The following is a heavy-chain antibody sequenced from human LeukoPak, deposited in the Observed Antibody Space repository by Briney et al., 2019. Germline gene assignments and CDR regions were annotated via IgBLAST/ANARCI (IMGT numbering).Heavy chain of an antibody. CDR3: ARSRWLDAFDY. J-gene: IGHJ4*02. CDR1: GFTFSGFW. V-gene: IGHV3-74*01. D-gene: IGHD6-19*01. CDR2: INIDGSST. Sequence: GGSLRLSCAASGFTFSGFWMHWVRQAPGKGLVWVSRINIDGSSTSYADSVKGRFTISRDNAKNTLYLQMNSLRADDTAVYYCARSRWLDAFDYWGQGTLVTVSS.